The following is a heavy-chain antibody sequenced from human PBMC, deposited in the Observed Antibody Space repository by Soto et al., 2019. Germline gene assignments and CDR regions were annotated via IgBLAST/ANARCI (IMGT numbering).Heavy chain of an antibody. CDR1: RFTFGDYA. CDR3: TRDRSTFYYDSSGYGYFDY. Sequence: GSLRLSCTTSRFTFGDYAMSWFRQAPVKGLEWIGFTRSKAYGGTTEYAASVKGRFTISRDDSKSIAYLLMNSLKTEDTAVYYCTRDRSTFYYDSSGYGYFDYWGQGTLVTVSS. D-gene: IGHD3-22*01. CDR2: TRSKAYGGTT. J-gene: IGHJ4*02. V-gene: IGHV3-49*03.